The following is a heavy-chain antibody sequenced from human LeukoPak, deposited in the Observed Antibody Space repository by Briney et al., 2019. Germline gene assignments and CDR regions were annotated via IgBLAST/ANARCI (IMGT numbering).Heavy chain of an antibody. Sequence: GGSLRLSCAGSGFTLSSYWMHWVRQAPGKGLVWVSRMNTDVSSTRYADFVEGRFTISRDNAESTVYLQMNSLRADDMAVYYCARGTGNFYDSSGYYFLDSWGQGTLITVAS. J-gene: IGHJ5*01. CDR3: ARGTGNFYDSSGYYFLDS. D-gene: IGHD3-22*01. CDR2: MNTDVSST. CDR1: GFTLSSYW. V-gene: IGHV3-74*01.